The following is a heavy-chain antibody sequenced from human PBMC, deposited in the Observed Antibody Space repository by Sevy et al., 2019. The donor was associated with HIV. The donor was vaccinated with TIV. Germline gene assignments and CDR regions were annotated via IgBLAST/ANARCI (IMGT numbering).Heavy chain of an antibody. D-gene: IGHD1-20*01. Sequence: GGSLRLSCAVSGFTFSNYWMSWVRQAPGKGLECVANINQDGGEKYYLDSVKGRFFVSRDNAKNSLYLQMDSLRAEDTAWYYWAGGPITGAKPDFFDYRGQGTLVTVSS. V-gene: IGHV3-7*03. CDR2: INQDGGEK. CDR1: GFTFSNYW. J-gene: IGHJ4*02. CDR3: AGGPITGAKPDFFDY.